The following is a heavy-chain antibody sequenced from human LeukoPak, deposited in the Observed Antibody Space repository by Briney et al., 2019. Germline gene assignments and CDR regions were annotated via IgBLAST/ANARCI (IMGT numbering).Heavy chain of an antibody. CDR2: IKGDGSET. D-gene: IGHD3-22*01. V-gene: IGHV3-74*01. J-gene: IGHJ5*02. CDR3: VRGQIGVSVIVH. Sequence: GGSLRLSCAASGFTVSSNYMSWVRQAPGQGREWVSRIKGDGSETNYADSVKGRFTISRDNAKNTLFLQMNSLRVEDTAVYYCVRGQIGVSVIVHWGQGTLVTVSS. CDR1: GFTVSSNY.